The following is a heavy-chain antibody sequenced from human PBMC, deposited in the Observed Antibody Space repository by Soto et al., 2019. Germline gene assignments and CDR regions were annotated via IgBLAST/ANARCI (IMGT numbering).Heavy chain of an antibody. CDR2: IWYDGSNK. J-gene: IGHJ5*02. D-gene: IGHD7-27*01. Sequence: QVQLVESGGGVVQPGRSLRLSCAASGFTFSSYGMHWVRQAPGKGLEWVAVIWYDGSNKYYADSVKGRFTISRDNSKNTLYLQMNSLRAEDTAVYYCARDRLTHWGSEGWFDPWGQGTLVTVSS. CDR1: GFTFSSYG. V-gene: IGHV3-33*01. CDR3: ARDRLTHWGSEGWFDP.